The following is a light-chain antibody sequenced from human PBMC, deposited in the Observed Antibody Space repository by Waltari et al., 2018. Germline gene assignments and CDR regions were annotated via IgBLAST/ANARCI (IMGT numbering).Light chain of an antibody. Sequence: QSALTQPRPVSGSPGQSVTISRTATSSDVGGYDYVSWYQQQSAKAPKLIIFGVTERPSGVPDRFSGSKSGNTASLTISGLQSEDEADYYCCSYAGSYTEVFGTGTTVTVL. CDR1: SSDVGGYDY. CDR3: CSYAGSYTEV. J-gene: IGLJ1*01. V-gene: IGLV2-11*01. CDR2: GVT.